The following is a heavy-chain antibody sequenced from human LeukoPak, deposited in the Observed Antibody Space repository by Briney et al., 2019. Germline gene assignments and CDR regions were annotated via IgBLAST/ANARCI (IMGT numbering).Heavy chain of an antibody. CDR1: GFTFSSYG. CDR2: IWYDGSNK. J-gene: IGHJ6*02. D-gene: IGHD2-2*01. CDR3: ARDPGQRCSSTSCPHYYYYGMDV. V-gene: IGHV3-33*01. Sequence: SGGSLRLSCAVSGFTFSSYGMHWVRQAPGKGLEWVAVIWYDGSNKYYADSVKGRFTISRDNSKNTLYLQMNSLRAEDTAVYYCARDPGQRCSSTSCPHYYYYGMDVWGQGTTVTVSS.